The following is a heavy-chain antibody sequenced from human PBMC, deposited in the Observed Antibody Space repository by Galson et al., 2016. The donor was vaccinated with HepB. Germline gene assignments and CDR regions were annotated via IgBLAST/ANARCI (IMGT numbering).Heavy chain of an antibody. V-gene: IGHV3-30*18. J-gene: IGHJ4*02. CDR3: LKDEYYYVAGTDY. D-gene: IGHD3-10*01. Sequence: SLRLSCAASGFTFTTYSIHWVRQAPGKGLELVALISFDETNEYYSDSVKCRFTISRDNSKNTDYLQINSMRVEDTAVFYCLKDEYYYVAGTDYWGQGTLVTGSS. CDR2: ISFDETNE. CDR1: GFTFTTYS.